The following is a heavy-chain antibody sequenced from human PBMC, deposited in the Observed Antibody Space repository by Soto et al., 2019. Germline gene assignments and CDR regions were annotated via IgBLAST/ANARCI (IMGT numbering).Heavy chain of an antibody. CDR1: GDSLSSGGHY. Sequence: QVQLQESGPGLVKPSQTLSLTCTVSGDSLSSGGHYWSWIRQHPGKGLEWIGHIYDSVNTYYSPSLRSRVIISAVMSKNQFSLNLRSVTAADTAVYYCARVDHRGYFAILTDYWGQGTLVTVSS. CDR2: IYDSVNT. J-gene: IGHJ4*02. V-gene: IGHV4-31*03. CDR3: ARVDHRGYFAILTDY. D-gene: IGHD3-9*01.